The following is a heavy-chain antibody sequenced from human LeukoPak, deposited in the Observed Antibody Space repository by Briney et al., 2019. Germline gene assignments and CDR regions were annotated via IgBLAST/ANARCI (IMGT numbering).Heavy chain of an antibody. J-gene: IGHJ4*02. D-gene: IGHD4-17*01. V-gene: IGHV3-9*01. Sequence: GRSLRLSCAVSGFTFDDYAMHWVRQVPGKGLEWVSGISWNSDTIDLADSVKGRFTISRDNAKNSLYLQMNSLRAGDTAVYYCAREPQNYGDYRFDYWGQGTLVTVSS. CDR2: ISWNSDTI. CDR3: AREPQNYGDYRFDY. CDR1: GFTFDDYA.